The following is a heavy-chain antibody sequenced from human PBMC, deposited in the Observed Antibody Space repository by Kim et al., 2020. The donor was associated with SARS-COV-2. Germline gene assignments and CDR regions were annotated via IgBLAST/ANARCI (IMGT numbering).Heavy chain of an antibody. CDR2: ISGSRSTI. J-gene: IGHJ6*02. CDR3: ATNAAGYYYYGMDV. V-gene: IGHV3-48*03. CDR1: GFTFSSHD. D-gene: IGHD2-15*01. Sequence: GGSLRLSCAASGFTFSSHDMNWVRQAPGKGLEWISYISGSRSTIYYADSVKGRFTVSRDNAKDSLYLHMDSLTVADTAIYYCATNAAGYYYYGMDVWGQGTAVTVSS.